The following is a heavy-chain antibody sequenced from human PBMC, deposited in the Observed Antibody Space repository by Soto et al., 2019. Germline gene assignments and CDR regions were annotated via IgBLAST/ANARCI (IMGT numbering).Heavy chain of an antibody. CDR3: ARDLDY. CDR2: ISYDGSNK. Sequence: LRLSCAASGFTFSSYAMHWVRQAPGKGLEWVAVISYDGSNKYYADSVKGRFTISRDNSKNTLYPQMNSLRAEDTAVYYCARDLDYWGQGTLVTVSS. J-gene: IGHJ4*02. CDR1: GFTFSSYA. V-gene: IGHV3-30-3*01.